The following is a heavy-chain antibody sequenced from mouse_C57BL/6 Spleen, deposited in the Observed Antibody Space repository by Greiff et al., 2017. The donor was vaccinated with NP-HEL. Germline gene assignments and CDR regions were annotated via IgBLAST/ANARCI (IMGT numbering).Heavy chain of an antibody. D-gene: IGHD1-1*01. CDR1: GYTFTGYW. Sequence: VQLQQSGAELMKPGASVKLSCKATGYTFTGYWIEWVKQRPGHGLEWIGEILPGSGSTNYNEKFKSKATLTVDTSSSTAYMQLSSLTSEDSAVYYCAITTVGGDFDVWGTGTTVTVS. CDR3: AITTVGGDFDV. J-gene: IGHJ1*03. V-gene: IGHV1-9*01. CDR2: ILPGSGST.